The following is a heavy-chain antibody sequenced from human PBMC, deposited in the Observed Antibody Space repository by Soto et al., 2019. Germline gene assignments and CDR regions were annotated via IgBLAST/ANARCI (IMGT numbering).Heavy chain of an antibody. J-gene: IGHJ4*02. Sequence: GGSLRLSCAASGFTFSASAMHWVRQTSGKGLEWVGRVRSKANNYATAYAASVEGRFTISRDDSKNTAYLQMNSLKTEDTAMYYCTRQGGYCGGGTCYAFNDYWGQGTLVTVSS. CDR3: TRQGGYCGGGTCYAFNDY. V-gene: IGHV3-73*01. CDR1: GFTFSASA. CDR2: VRSKANNYAT. D-gene: IGHD2-15*01.